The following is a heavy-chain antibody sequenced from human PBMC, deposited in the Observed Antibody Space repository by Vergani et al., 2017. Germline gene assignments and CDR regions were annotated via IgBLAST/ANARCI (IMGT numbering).Heavy chain of an antibody. D-gene: IGHD4-23*01. CDR2: ISWNSGSI. CDR3: AKDIGPRNDYGGNSYFDY. Sequence: EVQLVESGGGLVQPGRSLRLSCAASGFTFDDYAMHWVRQAPGKGLEWVSGISWNSGSIGYADSVKGRFTISRDNAKNSLYLQMNSLRAEDTALYYCAKDIGPRNDYGGNSYFDYWGQGTLVTVSS. J-gene: IGHJ4*02. V-gene: IGHV3-9*01. CDR1: GFTFDDYA.